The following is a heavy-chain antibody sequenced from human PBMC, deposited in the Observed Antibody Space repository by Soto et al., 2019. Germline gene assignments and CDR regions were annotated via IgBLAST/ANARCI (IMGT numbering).Heavy chain of an antibody. CDR1: GGSISSYY. V-gene: IGHV4-59*01. Sequence: PSETLSLTCTVSGGSISSYYWSWIRQPPGKGLEWIGYIYYSGSTNYNPSLKSRVTISVDTSKNQFSLKLSSVTAADTAVYYCARSATVGGFDYWGQGTLVTVSS. CDR2: IYYSGST. CDR3: ARSATVGGFDY. J-gene: IGHJ4*02. D-gene: IGHD6-19*01.